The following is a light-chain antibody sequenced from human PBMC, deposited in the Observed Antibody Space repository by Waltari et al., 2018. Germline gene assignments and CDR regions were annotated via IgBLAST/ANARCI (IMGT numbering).Light chain of an antibody. CDR2: TDD. CDR1: NIGHKN. V-gene: IGLV3-9*01. Sequence: SYELTQPLSVSVALGQTARITCGGNNIGHKNVHWYQQKPGQAPVLVIYTDDNRPSGIPARFSGSNSGNTATLTISGVQAGDEADYHCQVWDSITAVFGGGTKLTVL. CDR3: QVWDSITAV. J-gene: IGLJ2*01.